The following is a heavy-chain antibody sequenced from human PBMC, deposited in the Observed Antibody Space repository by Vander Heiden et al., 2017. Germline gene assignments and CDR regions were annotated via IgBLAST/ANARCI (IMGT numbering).Heavy chain of an antibody. J-gene: IGHJ4*02. CDR2: TRNKANSYNT. V-gene: IGHV3-72*01. D-gene: IGHD3-10*01. CDR3: ARVGVHDYFDY. Sequence: EVQLVESGGGLVQPGGSLRLSCAASGFTFSDHYMDWVRQAPGKGLEWVGRTRNKANSYNTESGASVKGRFTISRDDSKNSLYLQMNSLKTEDTAVYYWARVGVHDYFDYWGQGTLVTVSS. CDR1: GFTFSDHY.